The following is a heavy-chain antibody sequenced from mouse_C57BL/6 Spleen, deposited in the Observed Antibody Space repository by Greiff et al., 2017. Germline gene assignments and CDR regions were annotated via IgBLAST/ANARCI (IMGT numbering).Heavy chain of an antibody. CDR3: ARDYSNPAWFAY. CDR1: GFTFSSYA. V-gene: IGHV5-4*01. Sequence: EVKLEASGGGLVKPGGSLKLSCAASGFTFSSYAMSWVRQTPEKRLEWVATISDGGSYTYYPDNVKGRFTISRDNAKNNLYLQMSHLKSEDTAMYYCARDYSNPAWFAYWGQGTLVTVSA. D-gene: IGHD2-5*01. CDR2: ISDGGSYT. J-gene: IGHJ3*01.